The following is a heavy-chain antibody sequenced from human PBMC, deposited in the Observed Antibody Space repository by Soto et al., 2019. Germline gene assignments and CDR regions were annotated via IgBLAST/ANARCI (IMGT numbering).Heavy chain of an antibody. CDR1: GFTFSSYA. CDR2: ISYDGSNK. D-gene: IGHD3-3*01. Sequence: GGSLRLSCAASGFTFSSYAMHWVRQAPGKGLEWVAVISYDGSNKYYADSVKGRFTISRDNSKNTLYLQMNSLRAEDTAVYYCAREGDTIFGVVTGTAFDYWGQGTLVTVSS. J-gene: IGHJ4*02. CDR3: AREGDTIFGVVTGTAFDY. V-gene: IGHV3-30-3*01.